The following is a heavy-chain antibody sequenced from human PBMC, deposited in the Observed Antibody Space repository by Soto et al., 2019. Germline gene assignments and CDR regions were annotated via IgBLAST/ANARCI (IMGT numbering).Heavy chain of an antibody. Sequence: ESGGGVVQPGRSLSLSCAASGFTFSTYTVYWVRQAPGKGLEWVALISYDETTKNYADSVEGRFTISRDSSKSTVYLHMNTLRTEDTAVYYCARGGRRDCIGGRCYSGYYGMDVWGQGTTVTVSS. CDR3: ARGGRRDCIGGRCYSGYYGMDV. CDR2: ISYDETTK. D-gene: IGHD2-15*01. CDR1: GFTFSTYT. V-gene: IGHV3-30-3*01. J-gene: IGHJ6*02.